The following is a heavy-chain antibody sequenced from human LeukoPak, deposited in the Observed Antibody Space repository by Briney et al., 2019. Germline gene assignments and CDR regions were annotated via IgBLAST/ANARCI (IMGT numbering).Heavy chain of an antibody. Sequence: PGGSLRLSCAASGFTFDDYAMHWVRQVPGKGLEWVSLISASGGRTYYADSVEGRFTISRDNSKNSVYLQMNSLRTDDTALYYCAKDSVERAAINHHCDYWGQGNLVTVSS. D-gene: IGHD5-24*01. V-gene: IGHV3-43*02. CDR3: AKDSVERAAINHHCDY. J-gene: IGHJ4*02. CDR1: GFTFDDYA. CDR2: ISASGGRT.